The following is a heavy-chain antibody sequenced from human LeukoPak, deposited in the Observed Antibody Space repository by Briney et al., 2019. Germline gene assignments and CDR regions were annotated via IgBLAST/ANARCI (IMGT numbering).Heavy chain of an antibody. J-gene: IGHJ3*02. V-gene: IGHV1-46*01. D-gene: IGHD1-14*01. CDR1: GYTFTSYY. CDR3: ARMSMGTLSFDI. Sequence: ASVKVSCKASGYTFTSYYMHWVRQAPGQGLEWMGIINPSGGSTSYAQKFQGRVTMTRDTSTSTVYMELSSLRAEDTAVYYCARMSMGTLSFDIWGQGTMVTVSS. CDR2: INPSGGST.